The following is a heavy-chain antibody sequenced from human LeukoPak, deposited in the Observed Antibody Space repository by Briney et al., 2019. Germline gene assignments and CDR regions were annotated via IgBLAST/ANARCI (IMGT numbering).Heavy chain of an antibody. Sequence: GGSLRLSCAASGFTFSSYAMSWVRQAPGKGLVWVSRISRDGSTTTYADSVKGRFAISRDNAKNTLYLQMNSLRVEDTAVYYCVRGDIAVADTFPFDYWGQGTLVTVSS. CDR3: VRGDIAVADTFPFDY. CDR2: ISRDGSTT. D-gene: IGHD6-19*01. V-gene: IGHV3-74*01. CDR1: GFTFSSYA. J-gene: IGHJ4*02.